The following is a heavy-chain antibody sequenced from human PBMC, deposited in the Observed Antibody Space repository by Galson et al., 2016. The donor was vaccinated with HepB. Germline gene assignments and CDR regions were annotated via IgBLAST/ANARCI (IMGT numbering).Heavy chain of an antibody. CDR3: ARVRAESYFDY. D-gene: IGHD4/OR15-4a*01. Sequence: YLRLSCAASGFTFSSYAMSWVRQAPGKGLEWVSGISGSGGSTNYGDSVRGRFTISRDNSKNTLYLQMNSLKTEDTAVDYCARVRAESYFDYWGQGTLVTVSS. CDR2: ISGSGGST. V-gene: IGHV3-23*01. CDR1: GFTFSSYA. J-gene: IGHJ4*02.